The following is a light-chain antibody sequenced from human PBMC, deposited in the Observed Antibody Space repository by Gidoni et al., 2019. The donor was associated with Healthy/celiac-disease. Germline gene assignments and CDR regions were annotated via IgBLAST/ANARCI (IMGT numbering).Light chain of an antibody. CDR3: QTWGTGTPWV. CDR1: SGHSSYA. V-gene: IGLV4-69*01. J-gene: IGLJ3*02. Sequence: QLVLTQSPSASASLGASVKLTCTLSSGHSSYAIAWHQQQPEKGPRYLMKLNSDGSHSKGDGIPDRFSGSSSGAERYLTISSLQSEEEADYYCQTWGTGTPWVFGGGTKLTVX. CDR2: LNSDGSH.